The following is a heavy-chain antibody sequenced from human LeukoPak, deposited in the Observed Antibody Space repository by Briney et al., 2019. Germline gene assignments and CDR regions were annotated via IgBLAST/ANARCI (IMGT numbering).Heavy chain of an antibody. V-gene: IGHV1-46*01. Sequence: ASVKVSCKSSGYTLSSYDMHWVRQAPGQGLDWMAIINPSAGSTDYARKFQGRVTVTRDTSTSTVYMELSSLTSEDTAVYYCARVPNWRYYLDYWGQGTLVTVSS. D-gene: IGHD2-8*01. CDR1: GYTLSSYD. CDR2: INPSAGST. J-gene: IGHJ4*02. CDR3: ARVPNWRYYLDY.